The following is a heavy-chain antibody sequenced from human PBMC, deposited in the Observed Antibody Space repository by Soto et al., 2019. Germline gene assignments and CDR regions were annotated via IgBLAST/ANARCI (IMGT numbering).Heavy chain of an antibody. D-gene: IGHD4-17*01. CDR2: ISSNGGST. CDR1: GFTFSSYA. Sequence: GGSLRLSCSASGFTFSSYAMHWVRQAPGKGLEYVSAISSNGGSTYYADSVKGRFTISRDHSKNTLYLQMSSLRAEDTAAYYCVKEPYGDYSYWRQGTLVTVSS. V-gene: IGHV3-64D*06. J-gene: IGHJ4*02. CDR3: VKEPYGDYSY.